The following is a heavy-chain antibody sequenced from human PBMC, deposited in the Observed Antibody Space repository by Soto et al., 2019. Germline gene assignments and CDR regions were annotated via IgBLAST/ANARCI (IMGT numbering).Heavy chain of an antibody. CDR1: GFTFSSYV. J-gene: IGHJ5*02. CDR3: ARDGSVTLYGVPVPNRSYWFDP. CDR2: ISYDGSNK. D-gene: IGHD3-3*01. V-gene: IGHV3-30-3*01. Sequence: GGSLRLSCAASGFTFSSYVMHWVRQAPGKGLEWVALISYDGSNKYYADSVKGRFTISRDNSKNTLYLQINSLRAEDTAMYYCARDGSVTLYGVPVPNRSYWFDPWGQGTLVTVSS.